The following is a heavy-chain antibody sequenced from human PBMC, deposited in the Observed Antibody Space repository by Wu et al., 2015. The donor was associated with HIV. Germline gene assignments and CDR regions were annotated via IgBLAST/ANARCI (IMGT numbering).Heavy chain of an antibody. V-gene: IGHV1-24*01. D-gene: IGHD3-10*01. CDR1: GYTLTELS. Sequence: QVQLVQSGAEVKKPGASVKVSCKVSGYTLTELSMHWVRQAPGKGLEWMGGFDPEDGETIYAQKFQGRVTMTEDTSTDTACMEMSSLRSEDTAVYYCATVDGSGRGAGWFDPWGQGTLVTVSS. J-gene: IGHJ5*02. CDR3: ATVDGSGRGAGWFDP. CDR2: FDPEDGET.